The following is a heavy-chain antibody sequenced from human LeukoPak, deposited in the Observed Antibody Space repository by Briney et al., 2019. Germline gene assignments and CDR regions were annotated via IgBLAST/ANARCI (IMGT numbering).Heavy chain of an antibody. CDR2: INHSGGT. CDR3: ARLHPRPSSNYGDYVDRPKEDY. Sequence: PSETLSLTCAVYGGSFSGYYWSWIRQPPGKGLEWIGEINHSGGTNYNPSLKSRVTISVDTSKNQFSLKLSSVTAADTAVYYCARLHPRPSSNYGDYVDRPKEDYWGQGTLVTVSS. CDR1: GGSFSGYY. V-gene: IGHV4-34*01. D-gene: IGHD4-17*01. J-gene: IGHJ4*02.